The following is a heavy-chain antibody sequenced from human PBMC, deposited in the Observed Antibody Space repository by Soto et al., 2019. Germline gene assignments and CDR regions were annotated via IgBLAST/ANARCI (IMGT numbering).Heavy chain of an antibody. D-gene: IGHD2-21*02. V-gene: IGHV2-26*01. CDR2: IFSNDEK. J-gene: IGHJ6*02. Sequence: QVTLKESGPVLVKPTETLTLTCTVSGFSLSNARMGVSWIRQPPGKALEWLAHIFSNDEKSYSTSLKSRLTISKDTSNSQVVLTMTNMDPVDTATYYCARFVVVTAIHLGYYGMDVWGQGTTVTVSS. CDR3: ARFVVVTAIHLGYYGMDV. CDR1: GFSLSNARMG.